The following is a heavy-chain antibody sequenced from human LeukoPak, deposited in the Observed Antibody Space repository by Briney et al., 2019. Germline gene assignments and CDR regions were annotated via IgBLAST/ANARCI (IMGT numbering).Heavy chain of an antibody. CDR2: IYSGGTT. D-gene: IGHD3-10*01. CDR1: VFTFSDYY. Sequence: GGSLRLSCAASVFTFSDYYMSWIRQAPGRGLEWVSVIYSGGTTKSADSVKGRFTISRDNSKNTLYLQMNTLRAEDTAVYYCANDYRSGSFHDFWGQGTLVTVSS. V-gene: IGHV3-53*01. J-gene: IGHJ4*02. CDR3: ANDYRSGSFHDF.